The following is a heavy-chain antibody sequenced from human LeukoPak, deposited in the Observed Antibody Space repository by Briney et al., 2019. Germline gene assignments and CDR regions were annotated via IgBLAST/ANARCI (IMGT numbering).Heavy chain of an antibody. CDR1: GGSISSGGYY. CDR2: IYYSGST. D-gene: IGHD3-10*01. J-gene: IGHJ5*02. CDR3: ARGALLWFGEGSWFDP. V-gene: IGHV4-31*03. Sequence: SETLSLTCTVSGGSISSGGYYWSWIRQHPGKGLEWIGYIYYSGSTYYNPSLNSRVTISVDTSKNQFSLKLSSVTAADTAVYYCARGALLWFGEGSWFDPWGQGTLVTVSS.